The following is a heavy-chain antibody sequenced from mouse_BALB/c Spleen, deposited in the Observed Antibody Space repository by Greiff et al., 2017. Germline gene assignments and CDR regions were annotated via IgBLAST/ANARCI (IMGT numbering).Heavy chain of an antibody. Sequence: EVQGVESGGGLVKPGGSLKLSCAASGFTFSSYAMSWVRQTPEKRLEWVASISSGGSTYYPDSVKGRFTISRDNARNILYLQMSSLRSEDTAMYYCARAYYGNYFDVWGAGTTVTVSS. CDR1: GFTFSSYA. J-gene: IGHJ1*01. CDR2: ISSGGST. D-gene: IGHD2-10*01. V-gene: IGHV5-6-5*01. CDR3: ARAYYGNYFDV.